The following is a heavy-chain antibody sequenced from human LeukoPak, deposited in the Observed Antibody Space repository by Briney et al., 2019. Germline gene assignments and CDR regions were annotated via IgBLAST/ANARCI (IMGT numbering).Heavy chain of an antibody. V-gene: IGHV3-33*01. J-gene: IGHJ4*02. Sequence: GGSLRLSCAASGLTFSSYGMHCVRQAPGKGLEWVALIWYDGSKQYYADSVQGRFTISRDNSKNTLYLQMNSLRAEDTAVYYCARDRIRGSSSSWGGGFDYWGQGTLVTVSS. CDR2: IWYDGSKQ. CDR3: ARDRIRGSSSSWGGGFDY. D-gene: IGHD6-6*01. CDR1: GLTFSSYG.